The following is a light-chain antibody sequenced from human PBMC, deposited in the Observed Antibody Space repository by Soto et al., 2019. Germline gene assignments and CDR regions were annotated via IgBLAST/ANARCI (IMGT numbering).Light chain of an antibody. CDR2: DVS. V-gene: IGKV1-5*02. CDR3: QQYNSYYPWT. J-gene: IGKJ1*01. Sequence: DIQMTQIPSTLPASVGDTVTIICRASESISSWLAWYQQKPGKAPKLMIYDVSKLRRGVPSRFSGGGSGTEFILTISSLQPEDFANYFCQQYNSYYPWTFGQGTKVDIK. CDR1: ESISSW.